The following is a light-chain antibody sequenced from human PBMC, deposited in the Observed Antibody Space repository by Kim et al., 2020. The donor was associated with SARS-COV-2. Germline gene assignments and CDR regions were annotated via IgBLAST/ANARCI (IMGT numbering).Light chain of an antibody. Sequence: ATRLLIYAASTRATGIPARFSGAGSGTEFTLTIDSLQHEDFAIYYCQQSTKWPLFGPGTKVDIK. CDR2: AAS. CDR3: QQSTKWPL. V-gene: IGKV3-15*01. J-gene: IGKJ3*01.